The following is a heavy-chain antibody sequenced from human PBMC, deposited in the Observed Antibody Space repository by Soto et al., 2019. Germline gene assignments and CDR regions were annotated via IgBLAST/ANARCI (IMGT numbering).Heavy chain of an antibody. V-gene: IGHV1-69*13. CDR3: ARGGALTSSGSPLYYFDY. J-gene: IGHJ4*02. CDR2: IIPIFGTA. Sequence: SVKVSCKASGGTFSSYAISWVRQAPGQGLEWMGGIIPIFGTANYAQKFQGRVTITADESTSTAYMELSRLRSDDTAVYYCARGGALTSSGSPLYYFDYWGQGTLVTVSS. D-gene: IGHD3-22*01. CDR1: GGTFSSYA.